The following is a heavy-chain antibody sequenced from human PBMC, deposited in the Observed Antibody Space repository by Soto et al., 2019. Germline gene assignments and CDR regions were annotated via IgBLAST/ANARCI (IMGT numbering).Heavy chain of an antibody. Sequence: SVKVSCKASGFTLTNSAVQWVRQARGQRPEWIGWIVVGSGNTDYAQKFQERVTITRDMSTSTAYMELSSLRSEDTAVYYCAADPDYYDGSRDIWGQGTMVTVSS. CDR1: GFTLTNSA. D-gene: IGHD3-22*01. V-gene: IGHV1-58*01. J-gene: IGHJ3*02. CDR3: AADPDYYDGSRDI. CDR2: IVVGSGNT.